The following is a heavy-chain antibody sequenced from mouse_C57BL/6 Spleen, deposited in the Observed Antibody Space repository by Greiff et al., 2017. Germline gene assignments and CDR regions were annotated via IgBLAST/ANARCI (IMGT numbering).Heavy chain of an antibody. V-gene: IGHV5-17*01. CDR3: ARGREAMDY. J-gene: IGHJ4*01. Sequence: DVQLVESGGGLVKPGGSLKLSCAASGFTFSDYGMHWVRQAPETGLEWVAYISSGSSTIYYADTVKGRFTISRDKAKNTLFLQMHSLRSEDTAMYYCARGREAMDYWGQGTSVTVSS. CDR1: GFTFSDYG. CDR2: ISSGSSTI.